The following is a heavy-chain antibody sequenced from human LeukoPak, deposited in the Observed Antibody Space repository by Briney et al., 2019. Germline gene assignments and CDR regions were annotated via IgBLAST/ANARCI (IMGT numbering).Heavy chain of an antibody. Sequence: GASVKVSCKASGGTFSSYAISWVRQAPGQGLEWMGRIIPIFGTANYAQKFQGRVTITMDESTSTAYMELSSLRSEDTAVYYCAASGYSTSPLDYWGQGTLVTVSS. V-gene: IGHV1-69*05. CDR2: IIPIFGTA. D-gene: IGHD3-22*01. CDR1: GGTFSSYA. J-gene: IGHJ4*02. CDR3: AASGYSTSPLDY.